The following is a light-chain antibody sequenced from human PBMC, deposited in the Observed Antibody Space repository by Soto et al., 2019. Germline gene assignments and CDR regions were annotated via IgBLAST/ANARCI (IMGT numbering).Light chain of an antibody. CDR3: AAWDDSMNGPV. CDR2: SNN. CDR1: SSNIVSNT. J-gene: IGLJ2*01. V-gene: IGLV1-44*01. Sequence: QSVLTQPPSASWTPGQRVTISCSGSSSNIVSNTVNWYQQLPGTAPKLLIYSNNQRPSGVPDRFSGSKSGTSASLAISGLQSEDEADYYCAAWDDSMNGPVFGGGTKVTVL.